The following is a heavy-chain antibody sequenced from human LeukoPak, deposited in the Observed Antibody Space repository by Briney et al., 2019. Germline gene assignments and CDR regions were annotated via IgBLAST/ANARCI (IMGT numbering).Heavy chain of an antibody. V-gene: IGHV3-30*18. Sequence: GGSLRLSCAASGFTFSSYGMHWVRQAPGKGLEWVAVISYDGSNKYYADSVKGRFTISRDNSKNTLYLQMNSLRAEDTAVYYCAKDISVDTAMVIGMDAWGKGTTVTVSS. CDR1: GFTFSSYG. J-gene: IGHJ6*04. CDR2: ISYDGSNK. CDR3: AKDISVDTAMVIGMDA. D-gene: IGHD5-18*01.